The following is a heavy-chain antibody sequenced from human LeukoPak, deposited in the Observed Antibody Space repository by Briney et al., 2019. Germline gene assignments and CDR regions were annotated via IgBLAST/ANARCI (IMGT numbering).Heavy chain of an antibody. J-gene: IGHJ4*02. CDR2: IYYSGST. Sequence: SSETLSLTCTVSGGSISSYYWSWIRQPPGKGLEWIGYIYYSGSTTYNPSLKSRVTISVDTSKNQFSLKLNSVTAADTAMYYCARHHYATHWGQGTLVTVSS. CDR1: GGSISSYY. CDR3: ARHHYATH. V-gene: IGHV4-59*01. D-gene: IGHD3-16*01.